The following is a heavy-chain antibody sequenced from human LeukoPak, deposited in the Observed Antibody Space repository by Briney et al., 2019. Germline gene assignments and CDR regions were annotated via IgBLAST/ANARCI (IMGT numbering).Heavy chain of an antibody. Sequence: ASVKVSCKASGCSFINCGISWVGQAPGQGLEWMGWINPNSGDTKYAQTFQARVTMTRGTSINTAYMEVTGLGSEDTAVYYCARGSAQAGARHPFDYWGQGTLVTVSS. D-gene: IGHD3-10*01. J-gene: IGHJ4*02. CDR2: INPNSGDT. V-gene: IGHV1-2*02. CDR1: GCSFINCG. CDR3: ARGSAQAGARHPFDY.